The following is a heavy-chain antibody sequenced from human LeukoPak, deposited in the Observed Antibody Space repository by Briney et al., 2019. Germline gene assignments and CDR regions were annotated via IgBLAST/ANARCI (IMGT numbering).Heavy chain of an antibody. J-gene: IGHJ6*03. D-gene: IGHD4-11*01. CDR1: GFTFDDYA. CDR2: ISWDGGST. V-gene: IGHV3-43D*03. Sequence: GGSLRLSCAASGFTFDDYAMHWVRQAPGKGLEWVSLISWDGGSTYYADSVKGRFTISRDNSKNSLYLQMNSLRAEDTALYYCAKVATVTTSYYYMDVWGKGTTVTVSS. CDR3: AKVATVTTSYYYMDV.